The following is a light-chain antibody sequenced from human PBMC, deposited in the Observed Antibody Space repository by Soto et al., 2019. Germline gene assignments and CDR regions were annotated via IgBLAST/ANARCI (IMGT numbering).Light chain of an antibody. V-gene: IGKV3-20*01. J-gene: IGKJ1*01. Sequence: VLTQSPGTLSLSPVYRAIRSCRASQSVTSSYLAWYQQKPGQAPRLLIYGASTRATGIPDRFSGGGSGTDFTLTISRLEPEDFAVYYCQEYRSSRTFGQGTKV. CDR1: QSVTSSY. CDR2: GAS. CDR3: QEYRSSRT.